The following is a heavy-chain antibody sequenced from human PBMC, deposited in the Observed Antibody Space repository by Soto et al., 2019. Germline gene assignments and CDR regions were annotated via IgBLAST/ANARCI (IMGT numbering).Heavy chain of an antibody. CDR1: GVSISSGNW. Sequence: SETLSLTCDVSGVSISSGNWWSWVRQPPGKGLEWIAEVYNDGSANYHPSLESRATISVDRSKNQFSLRLSSVTAADTGKYYCARLVYDSRLNYLYFDHWGQGTLVTSPQ. J-gene: IGHJ4*02. CDR3: ARLVYDSRLNYLYFDH. CDR2: VYNDGSA. D-gene: IGHD3-22*01. V-gene: IGHV4-4*02.